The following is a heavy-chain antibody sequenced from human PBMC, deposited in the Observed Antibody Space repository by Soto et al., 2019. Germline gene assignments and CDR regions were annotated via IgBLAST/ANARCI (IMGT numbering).Heavy chain of an antibody. D-gene: IGHD2-21*01. Sequence: GGALRGSCRASGLACGNYDMNWVRQVPGRGLEWVAGVNTNGRSTYYADSVRGRFTISRDNSKITVYLQMNSLRAEDTAVYYCAKDRAFNSFYGMDVWGQGTTVMVSS. V-gene: IGHV3-23*01. J-gene: IGHJ6*02. CDR3: AKDRAFNSFYGMDV. CDR2: VNTNGRST. CDR1: GLACGNYD.